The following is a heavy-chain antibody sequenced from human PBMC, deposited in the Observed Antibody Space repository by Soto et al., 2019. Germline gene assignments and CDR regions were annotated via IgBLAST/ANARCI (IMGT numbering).Heavy chain of an antibody. CDR1: GYSFITYC. CDR2: IDPADSET. CDR3: ARLGQGGYVQGMDV. D-gene: IGHD5-12*01. V-gene: IGHV5-51*01. J-gene: IGHJ6*02. Sequence: GESLKSSCKGSGYSFITYCIAWVLQKPGKGLEWMGIIDPADSETKYSPSFQGQVTISADKSINTAYLQWSSLKASDTAKYYCARLGQGGYVQGMDVWGQGTTVTVS.